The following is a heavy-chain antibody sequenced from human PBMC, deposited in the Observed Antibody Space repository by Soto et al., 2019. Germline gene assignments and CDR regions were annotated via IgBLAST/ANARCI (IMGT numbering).Heavy chain of an antibody. CDR3: AKDKVRRYDFWSGYPNPPDY. J-gene: IGHJ4*02. CDR1: GFTFSSYG. Sequence: PGGSLRLSCAASGFTFSSYGMHWVRQAPGKGLEWVAVISYDGSNKYYADSVKGRFTISRDNSKNTLYLQMNSLRAEDTAVYYCAKDKVRRYDFWSGYPNPPDYWGQGTLVTVSS. D-gene: IGHD3-3*01. CDR2: ISYDGSNK. V-gene: IGHV3-30*18.